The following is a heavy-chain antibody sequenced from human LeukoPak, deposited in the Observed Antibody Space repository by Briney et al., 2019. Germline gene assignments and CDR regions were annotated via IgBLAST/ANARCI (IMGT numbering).Heavy chain of an antibody. D-gene: IGHD3-10*01. CDR2: ISSDGGGT. CDR3: VKGGVYSRFYFDF. J-gene: IGHJ4*02. V-gene: IGHV3-64D*09. Sequence: GGSLRLSCSASGFTFSSYAMHWVRQAPGKGLHFVSAISSDGGGTYYADSVKGRFTISRDNSKNTLYLQMSSPRAEDTAVYYCVKGGVYSRFYFDFWGQGTLVTVSS. CDR1: GFTFSSYA.